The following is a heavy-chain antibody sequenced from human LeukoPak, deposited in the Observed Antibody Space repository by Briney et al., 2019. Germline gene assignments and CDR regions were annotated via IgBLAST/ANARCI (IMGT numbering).Heavy chain of an antibody. J-gene: IGHJ4*02. D-gene: IGHD2-2*01. CDR3: AKDLGYCSSSTCLSIDY. V-gene: IGHV3-30*18. CDR2: ISYDGKNK. CDR1: GFTLSSYG. Sequence: GGSLRLSCAASGFTLSSYGMHWVRQAPGKGLEWVAVISYDGKNKYYSDSVKGRFTISRDNSENTLSLQMNSLRAEDTAVYYCAKDLGYCSSSTCLSIDYWGQGTLVTVSS.